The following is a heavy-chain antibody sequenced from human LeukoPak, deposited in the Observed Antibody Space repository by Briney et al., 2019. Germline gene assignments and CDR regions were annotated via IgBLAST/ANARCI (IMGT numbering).Heavy chain of an antibody. V-gene: IGHV4-59*01. CDR1: GGSISGYY. CDR3: ARGEENYYDTSGYYYRLTYYYYMDV. J-gene: IGHJ6*03. D-gene: IGHD3-22*01. CDR2: IYYSGST. Sequence: SETLSLTCTVAGGSISGYYWSWMRQPPGKGLDWIGHIYYSGSTNYNPSLKSRATISADTSKNQFSLKLSSVTAADTAVYYCARGEENYYDTSGYYYRLTYYYYMDVWGKGTTVTVSS.